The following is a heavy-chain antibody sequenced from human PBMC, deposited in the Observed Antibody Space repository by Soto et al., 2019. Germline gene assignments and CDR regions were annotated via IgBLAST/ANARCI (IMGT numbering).Heavy chain of an antibody. CDR1: GGSFSYNSYY. CDR3: ARLVVVAPVANV. V-gene: IGHV4-39*01. D-gene: IGHD2-21*01. CDR2: IFYTGTT. Sequence: SETLSLTCSVSGGSFSYNSYYWGWIRQPPGKGLEWVGGIFYTGTTYYNPSLKDRLSISVDTSKNSFSLNLTSVTAADTAVYFCARLVVVAPVANVWGQGALVTVSS. J-gene: IGHJ4*02.